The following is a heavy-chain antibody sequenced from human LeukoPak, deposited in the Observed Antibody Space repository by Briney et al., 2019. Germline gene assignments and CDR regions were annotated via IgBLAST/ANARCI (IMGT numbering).Heavy chain of an antibody. D-gene: IGHD2/OR15-2a*01. Sequence: SETLSLTCTVSGYSISTAYYWSWIRQPPGKGLEWIGEINHSGSTNYNPSLKSRVTISVDTSKNQFSLKLSSVTAADTAVYYCARGRGPFRSWGQGTLVTVSS. CDR3: ARGRGPFRS. V-gene: IGHV4-34*01. CDR1: GYSISTAYY. J-gene: IGHJ4*02. CDR2: INHSGST.